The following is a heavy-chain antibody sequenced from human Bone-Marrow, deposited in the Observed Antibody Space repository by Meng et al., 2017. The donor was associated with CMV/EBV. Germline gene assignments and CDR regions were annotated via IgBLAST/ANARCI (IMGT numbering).Heavy chain of an antibody. CDR1: GFTFSSYA. V-gene: IGHV3-23*01. J-gene: IGHJ6*02. Sequence: GESLKISCAASGFTFSSYAMSWVRQAPGKGLEWVSAISGSGGSTYYADSVKGRFTISRDNSKNTLYLQMNSLRAEDTAVYYCARGGWSGNYYYGMDVWGQGTTVTVSS. CDR3: ARGGWSGNYYYGMDV. D-gene: IGHD3-3*01. CDR2: ISGSGGST.